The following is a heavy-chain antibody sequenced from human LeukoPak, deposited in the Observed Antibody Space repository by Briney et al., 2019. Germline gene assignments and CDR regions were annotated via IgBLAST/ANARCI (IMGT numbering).Heavy chain of an antibody. CDR3: ARAYCVGDCTVLHIYFDN. V-gene: IGHV4-34*01. CDR2: INHSGST. J-gene: IGHJ4*02. CDR1: GGSFSGYY. D-gene: IGHD2-21*02. Sequence: SETLSLTCAVYGGSFSGYYWSWIRQPPGKGLEWIGEINHSGSTNYKPSLKSRVTISVDTSKNQFSLKLRSVMAADTAVYYCARAYCVGDCTVLHIYFDNWGQGTLVTVSS.